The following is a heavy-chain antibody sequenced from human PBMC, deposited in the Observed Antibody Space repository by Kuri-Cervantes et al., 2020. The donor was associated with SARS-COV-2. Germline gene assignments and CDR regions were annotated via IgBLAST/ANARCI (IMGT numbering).Heavy chain of an antibody. V-gene: IGHV3-33*08. CDR1: GFTFSSYS. CDR2: IWYDGSNK. CDR3: AREWSGRYYYYYYGMDV. J-gene: IGHJ6*02. Sequence: LSLTCAASGFTFSSYSMNWVRQAPGKGLEWVAVIWYDGSNKYYADSVKGRFTISRDNSKNTLYLQMNSLRAEDTAVYYCAREWSGRYYYYYYGMDVWGQGTTVTVSS. D-gene: IGHD3-3*01.